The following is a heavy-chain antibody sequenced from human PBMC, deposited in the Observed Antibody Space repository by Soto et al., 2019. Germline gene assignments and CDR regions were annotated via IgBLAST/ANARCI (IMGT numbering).Heavy chain of an antibody. CDR3: THGFAGIAAAGTGAFDY. CDR2: ISYDGSNK. J-gene: IGHJ4*02. Sequence: QVQLVESGGGVVQPGRSLRLSCAASGFTFSSYGMHWVRQAPGKGREWVAVISYDGSNKYYADSVKGRFTISRDNSKNTLYLQMNSLRAEDTAVYYCTHGFAGIAAAGTGAFDYWGQGTLVTVSS. V-gene: IGHV3-30*03. CDR1: GFTFSSYG. D-gene: IGHD6-13*01.